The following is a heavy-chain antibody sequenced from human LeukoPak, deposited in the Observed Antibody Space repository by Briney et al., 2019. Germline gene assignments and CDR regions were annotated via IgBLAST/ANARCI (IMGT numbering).Heavy chain of an antibody. J-gene: IGHJ4*02. CDR2: ISTSENT. D-gene: IGHD3-9*01. CDR3: AREFYDVLTGYLGRGQYHFDN. Sequence: KPSETLSLTCTVSGDSIRTYYWSWVRQPVGKGLEWIGRISTSENTNYNPSFKSRVTMSVDTSKNQFSLRLRSVTAADTAVYYCAREFYDVLTGYLGRGQYHFDNWGQGKLVTVSS. V-gene: IGHV4-4*07. CDR1: GDSIRTYY.